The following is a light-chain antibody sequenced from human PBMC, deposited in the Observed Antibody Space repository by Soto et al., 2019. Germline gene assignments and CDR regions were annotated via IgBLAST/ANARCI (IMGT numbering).Light chain of an antibody. CDR3: QQYDSYPLT. V-gene: IGKV1-5*01. Sequence: MNMSLSTLSANEGDRVTITCRASQSISSWLAWYQQKPGKAPKFLIYDVSTLESGVPSRFSGSGSGTEFTLTISSLQPEDFATYYCQQYDSYPLTFGGVT. J-gene: IGKJ4*01. CDR2: DVS. CDR1: QSISSW.